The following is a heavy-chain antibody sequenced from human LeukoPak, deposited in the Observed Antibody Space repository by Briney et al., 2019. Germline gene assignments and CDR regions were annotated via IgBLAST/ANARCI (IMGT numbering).Heavy chain of an antibody. D-gene: IGHD6-19*01. CDR1: GFTFSSYG. CDR3: AKDILADSIAVAVSDAFDI. V-gene: IGHV3-30*18. J-gene: IGHJ3*02. CDR2: ISYDGSNK. Sequence: PGGSLRLSCAASGFTFSSYGMHWVRQAPGKGLEWVAVISYDGSNKYYADSVKGRFTISRDNSKNTLYLQMNSLRAEDTALYYCAKDILADSIAVAVSDAFDIWGQGTMVTVSS.